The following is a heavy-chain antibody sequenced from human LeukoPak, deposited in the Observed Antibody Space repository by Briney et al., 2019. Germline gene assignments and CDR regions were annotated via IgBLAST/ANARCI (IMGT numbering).Heavy chain of an antibody. CDR1: GLTFGSYT. Sequence: GGSLRLSCTASGLTFGSYTMSWVRQAPGKGLEWVSGITATGSRTYYADSVKGRFTISRDSSKDTLYLQLNSLRADDTAVYYCATSMGGGNIDYWGQGALVTVSS. V-gene: IGHV3-23*01. J-gene: IGHJ4*02. CDR2: ITATGSRT. D-gene: IGHD3-16*01. CDR3: ATSMGGGNIDY.